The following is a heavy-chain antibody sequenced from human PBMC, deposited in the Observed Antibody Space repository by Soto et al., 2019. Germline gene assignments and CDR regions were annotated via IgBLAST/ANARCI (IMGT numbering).Heavy chain of an antibody. CDR1: GVTFGDYA. CDR3: TRDIAARYYYYGMDV. D-gene: IGHD6-6*01. J-gene: IGHJ6*02. V-gene: IGHV3-49*03. CDR2: IRSKAYGGTT. Sequence: GSLRLSCTASGVTFGDYAMSWFRKAPGKGLEWVGFIRSKAYGGTTEYAASVKGRFTISRDDSKSIAYLQMNSLKTEDTAVYYCTRDIAARYYYYGMDVWGQGTTVTVSS.